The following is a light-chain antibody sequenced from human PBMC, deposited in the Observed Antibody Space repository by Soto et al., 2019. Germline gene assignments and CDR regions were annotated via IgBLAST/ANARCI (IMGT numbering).Light chain of an antibody. J-gene: IGKJ4*01. V-gene: IGKV3-20*01. CDR3: QQYVSSPLT. CDR2: GAS. Sequence: EIVLTQSPGTLSLSPGERATLSCKASQSFGNNYLAWYQQKPGQAPMLLIYGASTRATGIPDRFSGSGSGTDFTLIISRLEHEDFEVYYCQQYVSSPLTLGGGTKVDIK. CDR1: QSFGNNY.